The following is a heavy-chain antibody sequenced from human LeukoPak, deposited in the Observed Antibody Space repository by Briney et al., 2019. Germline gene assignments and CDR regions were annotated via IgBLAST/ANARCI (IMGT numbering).Heavy chain of an antibody. CDR3: ARERYCSSTSCYTYYYGMDV. J-gene: IGHJ6*02. Sequence: SVKVSCKASGGTFISYTISWVRQAPGQGLEWMGGIIPILGIANYAQKFQGRVTITADKSTSTAYMELSSLRSEDTAVYYCARERYCSSTSCYTYYYGMDVWGQGTTVTVSS. CDR1: GGTFISYT. V-gene: IGHV1-69*10. CDR2: IIPILGIA. D-gene: IGHD2-2*02.